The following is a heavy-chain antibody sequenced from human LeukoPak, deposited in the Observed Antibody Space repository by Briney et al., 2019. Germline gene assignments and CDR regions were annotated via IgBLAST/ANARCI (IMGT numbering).Heavy chain of an antibody. V-gene: IGHV3-43D*03. CDR1: GFTFDDYA. J-gene: IGHJ4*02. CDR2: ISRDGAAT. CDR3: ARDQN. Sequence: GGSLRLSCAASGFTFDDYAMHWVRQAPGKGLEWVSLISRDGAATSYADSVKGRFTISRDNAKNSLYLQMNSLRAEDTAVYYCARDQNWGQGTLVTVSS.